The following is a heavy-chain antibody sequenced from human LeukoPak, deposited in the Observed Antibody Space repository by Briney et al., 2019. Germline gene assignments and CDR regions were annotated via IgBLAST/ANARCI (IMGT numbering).Heavy chain of an antibody. Sequence: PGGSLRLSCAASGFTFEDHAMHWVRQAPGKGLEWVSGISRDSDDIGYADSVKGRFTISRDNAKNSLYLQMTSLRPEDSALYFCAKGIFGLIISNFDSWGQGIRVTVSS. J-gene: IGHJ4*02. CDR2: ISRDSDDI. V-gene: IGHV3-9*01. D-gene: IGHD3/OR15-3a*01. CDR3: AKGIFGLIISNFDS. CDR1: GFTFEDHA.